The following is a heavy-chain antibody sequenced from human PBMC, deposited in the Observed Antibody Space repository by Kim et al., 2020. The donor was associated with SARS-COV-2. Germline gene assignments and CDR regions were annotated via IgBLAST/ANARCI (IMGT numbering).Heavy chain of an antibody. CDR2: IYYTGST. J-gene: IGHJ4*02. D-gene: IGHD3-16*01. Sequence: SETLSLTCTVSGGSINSKNYYWGWIRQPPGKGLEYIGSIYYTGSTYYNPSLKSRVAISVDTPKNQFSLKLSSVTAADTAVYYCARGLPFWEYWGQGTLVTVPS. CDR3: ARGLPFWEY. V-gene: IGHV4-39*01. CDR1: GGSINSKNYY.